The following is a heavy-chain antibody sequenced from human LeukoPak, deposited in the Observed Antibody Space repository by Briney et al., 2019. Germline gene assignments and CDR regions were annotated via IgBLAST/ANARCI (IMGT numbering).Heavy chain of an antibody. J-gene: IGHJ4*02. CDR3: VKSGGYGLIDY. V-gene: IGHV4-39*01. CDR1: GASISGSGYY. CDR2: IYYTGST. Sequence: SETLSLTCAVSGASISGSGYYLGWIRQPPGKGLEWIGNIYYTGSTYHNASLQSRVTISIDMSKNQFSLRLSSVTAADTAMYYCVKSGGYGLIDYWGQGTLVTASS. D-gene: IGHD6-19*01.